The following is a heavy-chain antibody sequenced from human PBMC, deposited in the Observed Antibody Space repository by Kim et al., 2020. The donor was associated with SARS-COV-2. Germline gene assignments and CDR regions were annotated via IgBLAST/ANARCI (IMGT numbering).Heavy chain of an antibody. J-gene: IGHJ4*02. CDR3: ARDDGFRSIDH. V-gene: IGHV3-7*01. Sequence: GGSLRLSCAASGFALGGYWMAWLRQSPGKGLEWVANIKPDGSLKFYVDSVEGRFTVSRDNVKNSVYLQMDGLRPEDTAVYYCARDDGFRSIDHWGQGILVSVSS. CDR1: GFALGGYW. CDR2: IKPDGSLK. D-gene: IGHD6-25*01.